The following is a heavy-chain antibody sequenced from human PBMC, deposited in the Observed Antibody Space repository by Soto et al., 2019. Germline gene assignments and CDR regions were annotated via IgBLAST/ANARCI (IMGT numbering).Heavy chain of an antibody. CDR3: ARFDFFILPHLLYGMDV. V-gene: IGHV1-2*02. Sequence: ASVKVSCKASGYTFTGYYMHWVRQAPGQGLEWMGWINPNSGGTNYAQKFQGRVTMTRDTSISTAYMELSRLRSDDTAVYYCARFDFFILPHLLYGMDVWGPATTVTVSS. CDR2: INPNSGGT. CDR1: GYTFTGYY. J-gene: IGHJ6*02. D-gene: IGHD3-9*01.